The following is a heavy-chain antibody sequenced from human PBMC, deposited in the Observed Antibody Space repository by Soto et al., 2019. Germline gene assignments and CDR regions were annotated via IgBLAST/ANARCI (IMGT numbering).Heavy chain of an antibody. D-gene: IGHD3-22*01. Sequence: PSETLSLTCSVSGASISTYYWTWIRQTPGKGLEWIGYIYLGGSINYNPSFKSRVIISVDTSKNQFSLKLSSVTAADTAVYYCARGGVYYYDSSGYYFSPYYFDYWGQGTLVTVSS. CDR3: ARGGVYYYDSSGYYFSPYYFDY. CDR2: IYLGGSI. V-gene: IGHV4-59*12. J-gene: IGHJ4*02. CDR1: GASISTYY.